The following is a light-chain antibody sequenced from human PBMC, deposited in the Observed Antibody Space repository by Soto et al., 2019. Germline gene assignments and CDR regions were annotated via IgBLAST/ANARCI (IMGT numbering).Light chain of an antibody. J-gene: IGKJ2*01. CDR3: QQHVRSPRT. CDR2: DAS. V-gene: IGKV3-20*01. Sequence: EVVLTQSPDTLSLPPGERATLSCRASQSISSYLAWYQQKPGQAPRLLIYDASSRATGIPARFSGSGSGTDFTLTISRLEPEDFAVYYCQQHVRSPRTFGQGTKVDIK. CDR1: QSISSY.